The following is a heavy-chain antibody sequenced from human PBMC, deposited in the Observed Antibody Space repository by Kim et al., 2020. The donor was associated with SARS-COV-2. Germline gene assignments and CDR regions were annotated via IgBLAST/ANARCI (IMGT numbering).Heavy chain of an antibody. V-gene: IGHV4-39*01. CDR3: ARHPTWIQLWSGLGFDY. CDR1: GGSISSSSYY. Sequence: SETLSLTCTVSGGSISSSSYYWGWIRQPPGKGLEWIGSIYYSGSTYYNPSLKSRVTISVDTSKNQFSLKLSSVTAADTAVYYCARHPTWIQLWSGLGFDYWGQGTLVTVSS. CDR2: IYYSGST. J-gene: IGHJ4*02. D-gene: IGHD5-18*01.